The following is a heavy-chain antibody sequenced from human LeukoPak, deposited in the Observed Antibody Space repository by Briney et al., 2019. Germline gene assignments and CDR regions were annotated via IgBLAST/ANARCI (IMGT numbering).Heavy chain of an antibody. V-gene: IGHV4-39*07. Sequence: PSETLSLTCTVSGGSISSSSYYWGWIRQPPGKGLEWIGSIYYSGSTNYNPSLKSRVTISVDTSKNQFSLKVTSVTAADTAVYYCAKDPQYPGWFDPWGQGTLVTVSS. CDR2: IYYSGST. CDR3: AKDPQYPGWFDP. D-gene: IGHD1-14*01. J-gene: IGHJ5*02. CDR1: GGSISSSSYY.